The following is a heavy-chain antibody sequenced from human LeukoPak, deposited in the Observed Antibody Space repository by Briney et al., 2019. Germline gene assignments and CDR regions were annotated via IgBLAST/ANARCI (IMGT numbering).Heavy chain of an antibody. V-gene: IGHV4-38-2*02. CDR3: ARFKTSGTYYMDV. D-gene: IGHD1-26*01. Sequence: SETLSLTCTISDYSTSSAYYWGWIRQPPGKGLEWIGNIYHSGSTYNNPSLKSRVTISVDTSKNQFSLKLSSVTAADTAMYYCARFKTSGTYYMDVWGKGTTVTVSS. CDR2: IYHSGST. J-gene: IGHJ6*03. CDR1: DYSTSSAYY.